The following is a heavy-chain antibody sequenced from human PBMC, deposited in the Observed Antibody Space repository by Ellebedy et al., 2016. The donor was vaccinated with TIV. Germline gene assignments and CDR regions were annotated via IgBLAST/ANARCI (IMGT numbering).Heavy chain of an antibody. V-gene: IGHV3-72*01. Sequence: PGGSLRLSWAASGSTFSHHHMHWVRQAPGKGLGWVGSIRGKTSGGTTDYAGSVKCRFSISRDDSKNSVYLHMNSLKTEDTAVYYCARGNWYCDLWGRGTLVTVSA. CDR1: GSTFSHHH. CDR2: IRGKTSGGTT. J-gene: IGHJ2*01. CDR3: ARGNWYCDL.